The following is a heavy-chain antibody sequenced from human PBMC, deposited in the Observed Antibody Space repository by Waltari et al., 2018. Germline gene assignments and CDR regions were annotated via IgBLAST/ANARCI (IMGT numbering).Heavy chain of an antibody. CDR2: IGTGEGNT. V-gene: IGHV1-3*04. CDR3: ARGESTTEQDD. D-gene: IGHD6-13*01. Sequence: QVQLVQSGAEVKKPGASAKLSCKASGYTFTSSAMHWVRQAPGQGREGLGDIGTGEGNTADAPKSQGRRTRTKDTSATTGDRERSSRGGEDTAREDGARGESTTEQDDGGQGARGT. J-gene: IGHJ4*02. CDR1: GYTFTSSA.